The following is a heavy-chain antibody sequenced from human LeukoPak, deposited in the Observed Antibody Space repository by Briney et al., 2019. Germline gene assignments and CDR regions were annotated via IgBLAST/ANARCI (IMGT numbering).Heavy chain of an antibody. J-gene: IGHJ4*02. V-gene: IGHV4-34*01. CDR3: ARIGYCSGGSCYSKSYFDY. CDR1: GLTFSSYA. CDR2: INHSGST. D-gene: IGHD2-15*01. Sequence: PGGSLRLSCAASGLTFSSYAMSWIRQPPGKGLEWIGEINHSGSTNYNPSLKSRVTISVDTSKNQFSLKLSSVTAADTAVYYCARIGYCSGGSCYSKSYFDYWGQGTLVTVSS.